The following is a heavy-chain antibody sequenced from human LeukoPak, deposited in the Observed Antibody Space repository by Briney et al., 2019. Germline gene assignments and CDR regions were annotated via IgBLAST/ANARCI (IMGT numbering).Heavy chain of an antibody. CDR3: AKWPEGAMDYFDY. Sequence: GGSLRLSCAASGFSFSSYAMTWARQAPVKGLEWVSAISGDGTRTYYADSVKGQFTISRDNSKNTLYLEMSSLRVEGTAIYYCAKWPEGAMDYFDYWGQGTLVTVSS. V-gene: IGHV3-23*01. CDR2: ISGDGTRT. CDR1: GFSFSSYA. D-gene: IGHD3-16*01. J-gene: IGHJ4*02.